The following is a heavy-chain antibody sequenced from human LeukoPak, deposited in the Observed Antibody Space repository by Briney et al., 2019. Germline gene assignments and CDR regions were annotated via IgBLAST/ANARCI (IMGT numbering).Heavy chain of an antibody. V-gene: IGHV3-30*18. CDR2: ISYDGSNK. J-gene: IGHJ5*02. Sequence: PGGSLRLSCAASGFTFSSYGMHWVRQAPGKGLEWVAVISYDGSNKYYADSVKGRFTISRDNSKNTLYLQMNSLRAEDTAVYYCAEGELTGVAMDWFDPWGQGTLVTVSS. CDR1: GFTFSSYG. D-gene: IGHD7-27*01. CDR3: AEGELTGVAMDWFDP.